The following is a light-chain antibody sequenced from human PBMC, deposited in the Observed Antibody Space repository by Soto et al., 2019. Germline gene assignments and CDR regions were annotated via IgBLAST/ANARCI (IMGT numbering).Light chain of an antibody. J-gene: IGLJ3*02. Sequence: SYELTQPLSVPVALGQTARITCGGHIIGTKSVHWYQQQPGQAPVLIIYRDTNRPSGIPERFSGSKSGTSASLAISGLQAEDEADYFCQSFDTSLRGWVFGGGTKLTVL. CDR1: IIGTKS. CDR3: QSFDTSLRGWV. V-gene: IGLV3-9*01. CDR2: RDT.